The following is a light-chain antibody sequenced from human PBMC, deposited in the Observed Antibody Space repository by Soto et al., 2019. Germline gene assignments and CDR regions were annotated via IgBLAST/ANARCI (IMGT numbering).Light chain of an antibody. CDR2: GAS. J-gene: IGKJ1*01. CDR1: QSVSSSY. Sequence: EIVLTQSPGTLSLSPGERATLSCRASQSVSSSYLAWYQQKPGQAPRLLIYGASSRATGIPDRFSVSGSGTDFTLTISRLEPEHFAVYYCQQYGSSSGTFGQGTKVEIK. CDR3: QQYGSSSGT. V-gene: IGKV3-20*01.